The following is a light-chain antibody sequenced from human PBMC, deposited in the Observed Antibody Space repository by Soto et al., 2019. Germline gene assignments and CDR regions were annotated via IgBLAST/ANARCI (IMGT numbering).Light chain of an antibody. Sequence: NFMLTQPHSVSESPGKTVTISFTRSSGSIASNYVQWYQQRPGSAPTAVMYEDNERASGVPDRFSGSIDSSANSASLIISGLKTEDEADYYCQSYDSSTVVFGGGTKVTVL. CDR1: SGSIASNY. V-gene: IGLV6-57*04. CDR3: QSYDSSTVV. CDR2: EDN. J-gene: IGLJ2*01.